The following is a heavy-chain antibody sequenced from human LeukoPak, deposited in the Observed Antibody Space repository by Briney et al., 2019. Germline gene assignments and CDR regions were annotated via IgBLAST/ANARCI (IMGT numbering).Heavy chain of an antibody. D-gene: IGHD5-18*01. V-gene: IGHV4-34*01. CDR3: AIFNRDTAMVYSDY. J-gene: IGHJ4*02. CDR1: GGSFSGYY. Sequence: PSETLSLTCAVYGGSFSGYYWSWIRQPPGKGLERIGENNHNGSTNYNPSLKSRLTISVDTSKNQFSLKLSSVTAADTAVYYCAIFNRDTAMVYSDYWGQGTLVTVSS. CDR2: NNHNGST.